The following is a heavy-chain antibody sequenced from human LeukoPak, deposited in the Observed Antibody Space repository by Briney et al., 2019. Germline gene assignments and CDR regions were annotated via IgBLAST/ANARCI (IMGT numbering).Heavy chain of an antibody. Sequence: GGSLRLSCAASGFTFSSYGMHWVRQAPGKGLEWVAVISYDGSNKYYADSVKGRFTISRDNSKNTLYLQMNSLRAEDTAVYYCAKGKGSFDYWGQGTLVTVSS. D-gene: IGHD3-10*01. CDR3: AKGKGSFDY. CDR2: ISYDGSNK. J-gene: IGHJ4*02. V-gene: IGHV3-30*18. CDR1: GFTFSSYG.